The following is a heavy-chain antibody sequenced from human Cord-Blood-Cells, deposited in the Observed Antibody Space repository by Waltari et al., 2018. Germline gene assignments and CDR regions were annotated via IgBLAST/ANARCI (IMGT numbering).Heavy chain of an antibody. CDR1: GGSISSSSYY. D-gene: IGHD3-3*01. Sequence: QLQLQASGPGLVKPSETLSLTCTVSGGSISSSSYYWGWIRQPPGKGMEWIGSIYYSGSTYYNPSQKSRVTISVDTSKNQFSLKLSAATAADTAVYYCARRFPYYDFWSGYYDAFDIWGQGTMVTVSS. CDR3: ARRFPYYDFWSGYYDAFDI. V-gene: IGHV4-39*01. CDR2: IYYSGST. J-gene: IGHJ3*02.